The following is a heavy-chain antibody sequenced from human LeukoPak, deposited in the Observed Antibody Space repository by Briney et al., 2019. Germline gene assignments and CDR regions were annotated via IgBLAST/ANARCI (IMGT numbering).Heavy chain of an antibody. Sequence: SGTLSLTCAVSGGSISSSNWWSWVRQPPGKGLEWIGEIYHSGSTNYNPSLKSRVTISVDKSKNQFSLKLSSVTAADTAVYYCARVPYYYDSSGYYSWGQGTLVTVSS. CDR3: ARVPYYYDSSGYYS. V-gene: IGHV4-4*02. J-gene: IGHJ4*02. D-gene: IGHD3-22*01. CDR1: GGSISSSNW. CDR2: IYHSGST.